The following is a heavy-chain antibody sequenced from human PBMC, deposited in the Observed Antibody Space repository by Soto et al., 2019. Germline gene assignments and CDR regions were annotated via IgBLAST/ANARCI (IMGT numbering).Heavy chain of an antibody. D-gene: IGHD6-6*01. CDR3: VSSNIVGRPG. V-gene: IGHV3-7*01. CDR2: INQDESEK. J-gene: IGHJ3*01. Sequence: EVPLVESGGGVVQPGGSLRLSCAASGFSFRTYWMAWVRQAPGKGLEWVANINQDESEKHYVDSVKGRFTISRDNAKSSLYLQMNGLRAEDTAVYYCVSSNIVGRPGGGQGTMVTVSS. CDR1: GFSFRTYW.